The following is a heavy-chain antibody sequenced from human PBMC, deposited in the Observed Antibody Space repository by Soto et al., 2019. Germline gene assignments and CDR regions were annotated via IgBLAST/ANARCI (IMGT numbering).Heavy chain of an antibody. CDR1: GYTFTSYG. Sequence: ASVKVSCKASGYTFTSYGISWVRQAPGQGLEWMGWISAYNGNTNYAQKLQGRVTMTTDTSTSTAYAELRSLRCEDTAVYCCARVQYYDSSGYPDYWGQGTLVTVSS. J-gene: IGHJ4*02. CDR3: ARVQYYDSSGYPDY. CDR2: ISAYNGNT. D-gene: IGHD3-22*01. V-gene: IGHV1-18*04.